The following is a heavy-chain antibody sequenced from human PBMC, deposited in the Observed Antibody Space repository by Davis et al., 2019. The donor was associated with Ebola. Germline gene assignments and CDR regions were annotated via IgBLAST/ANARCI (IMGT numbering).Heavy chain of an antibody. V-gene: IGHV4-30-4*08. CDR2: IYYSGST. D-gene: IGHD6-13*01. Sequence: LRLSCAASGFTFSSYEMNWVRQPPGKDLEWIGYIYYSGSTYYNPSLKSRVTISVDTSKNQFSLKLSSVTAADTAVYYCARAEQQLVRGYYYYGMDVWGQGTTVTVSS. CDR1: GFTFSSYEMN. J-gene: IGHJ6*02. CDR3: ARAEQQLVRGYYYYGMDV.